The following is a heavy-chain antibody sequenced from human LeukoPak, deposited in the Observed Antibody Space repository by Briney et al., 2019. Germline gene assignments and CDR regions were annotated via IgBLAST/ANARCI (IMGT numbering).Heavy chain of an antibody. V-gene: IGHV4-39*07. J-gene: IGHJ3*02. D-gene: IGHD1-26*01. Sequence: SETLSLTCTVSGASIYSHDYYWDWIRQPPGKGLEWIGSISYSGSTEYNPSLKSRVTISVDTSKNQFSLKLSSVTAADTAVYYCARRGGRRGSYYLGAFDIWGQGTMVTVSS. CDR1: GASIYSHDYY. CDR3: ARRGGRRGSYYLGAFDI. CDR2: ISYSGST.